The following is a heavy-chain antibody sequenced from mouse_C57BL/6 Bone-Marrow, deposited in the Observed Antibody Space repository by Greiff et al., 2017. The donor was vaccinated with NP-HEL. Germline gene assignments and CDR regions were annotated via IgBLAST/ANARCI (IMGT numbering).Heavy chain of an antibody. D-gene: IGHD2-4*01. Sequence: QVQLQQSGAELVKPGASVKLSCKASGYTFTEYTIHWVKQRSGQGLEWIGWFYPGSGSIKYNEKFKDKATLTADKSSSTDYMELSRLTSEDSAVYYCARREVGYDYDEGHYFDYWGQGTTLTVSS. CDR2: FYPGSGSI. CDR1: GYTFTEYT. J-gene: IGHJ2*01. V-gene: IGHV1-62-2*01. CDR3: ARREVGYDYDEGHYFDY.